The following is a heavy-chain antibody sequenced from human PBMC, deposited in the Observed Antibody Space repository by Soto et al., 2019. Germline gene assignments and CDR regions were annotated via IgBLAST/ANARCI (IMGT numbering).Heavy chain of an antibody. CDR1: GFTFSSYG. J-gene: IGHJ4*02. Sequence: GGSLRLSCAASGFTFSSYGMHWVRQAPGKGLEWVAVISYDGSNKYYADSVKGRFTISRDNSKNTLYLQMNSLRAEDTAVYYCAKDYYRYSSSWHLFDYWGQGTLVTRLL. D-gene: IGHD6-13*01. CDR2: ISYDGSNK. CDR3: AKDYYRYSSSWHLFDY. V-gene: IGHV3-30*18.